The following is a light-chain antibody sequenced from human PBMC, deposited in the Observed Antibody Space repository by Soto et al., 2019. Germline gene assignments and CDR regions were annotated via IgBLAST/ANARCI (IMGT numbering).Light chain of an antibody. J-gene: IGLJ2*01. V-gene: IGLV2-14*01. CDR3: SSYTSSSIVV. CDR1: SSDVGGYNY. CDR2: DVS. Sequence: QSALTQPASVSGSPGQSITISCTGTSSDVGGYNYVSWYQQHPGKAPKLMIYDVSNRPSGVSNRFSGSKSGNTASLPISGLQAEDEADYYCSSYTSSSIVVFGGGTKLTVL.